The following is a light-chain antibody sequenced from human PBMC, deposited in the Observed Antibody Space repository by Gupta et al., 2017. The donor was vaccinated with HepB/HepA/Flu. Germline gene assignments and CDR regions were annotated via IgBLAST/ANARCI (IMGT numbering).Light chain of an antibody. CDR1: ESFRND. V-gene: IGKV3-15*01. J-gene: IGKJ1*01. CDR2: GAD. CDR3: HQYYTWPQT. Sequence: EIVLTQPPATLSVFPGERATLSCRATESFRNDLAWYQQKPGQAPRLLIYGADIRATGVSARFSGSGSGTDFTLTISRLQSDDCAVYYCHQYYTWPQTFGQGTKVELK.